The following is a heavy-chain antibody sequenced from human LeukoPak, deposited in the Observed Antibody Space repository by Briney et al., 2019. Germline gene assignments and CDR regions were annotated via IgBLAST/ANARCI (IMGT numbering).Heavy chain of an antibody. CDR1: GFIFSNYG. J-gene: IGHJ4*02. V-gene: IGHV3-33*01. D-gene: IGHD6-19*01. CDR2: IWYDGRTK. Sequence: GGSLGLSCEVSGFIFSNYGMHWVRQAPGKGLEWVALIWYDGRTKFHADSVRGRFTISRDNSANTLYLQMSSLRVEDTAVYYRAREWGRIAVAGGPGYWGQGALVTVSS. CDR3: AREWGRIAVAGGPGY.